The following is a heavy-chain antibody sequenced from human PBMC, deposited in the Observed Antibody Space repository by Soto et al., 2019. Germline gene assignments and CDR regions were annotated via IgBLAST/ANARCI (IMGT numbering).Heavy chain of an antibody. D-gene: IGHD3-10*01. V-gene: IGHV3-23*01. J-gene: IGHJ4*02. Sequence: SLRLSCAASGFTFSSYAMSWVRQAPGKALEWVSAISGRGGSTYYADSVKGRFTISRDNSKNTLYLQMNSLRAEDTAVYYCAKVGELYYGSGSSSYFDYWGQGTLVTVSS. CDR3: AKVGELYYGSGSSSYFDY. CDR2: ISGRGGST. CDR1: GFTFSSYA.